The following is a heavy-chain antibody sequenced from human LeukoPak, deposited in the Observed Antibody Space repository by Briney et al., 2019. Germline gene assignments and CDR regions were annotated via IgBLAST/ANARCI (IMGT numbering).Heavy chain of an antibody. Sequence: ASVKVSCKASGYSFSNYAIHWVRQAPGQRLEWMGWINAGNGNTKYSQKFQGRVTITRDTAASTAYMELSSLRSDDTAVYYCARDHFGIAVAGTGGLFDYWGQGTLVTVSS. V-gene: IGHV1-3*01. CDR2: INAGNGNT. D-gene: IGHD6-19*01. CDR3: ARDHFGIAVAGTGGLFDY. CDR1: GYSFSNYA. J-gene: IGHJ4*02.